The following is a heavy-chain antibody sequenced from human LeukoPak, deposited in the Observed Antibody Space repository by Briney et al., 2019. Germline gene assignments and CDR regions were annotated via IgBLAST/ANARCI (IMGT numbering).Heavy chain of an antibody. CDR3: ASWNYGDYSVDY. CDR2: IYYSGST. Sequence: PSETLSLTCAVYGGSFSGYYWSWIRQPPGKGLEWIGYIYYSGSTNYNPSLKSRVTISVDTSKNQFSLKLSSVTAADTAVYYCASWNYGDYSVDYWGQGTLVTVSS. D-gene: IGHD4-17*01. J-gene: IGHJ4*02. CDR1: GGSFSGYY. V-gene: IGHV4-59*01.